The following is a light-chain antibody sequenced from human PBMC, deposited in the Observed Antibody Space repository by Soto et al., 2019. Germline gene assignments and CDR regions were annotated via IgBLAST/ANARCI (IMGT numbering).Light chain of an antibody. CDR3: QSYDSSLSGSRVV. CDR1: SSNIGAGHD. Sequence: QSVLTQPPSVSGAPGQRVTISCPGSSSNIGAGHDVHWYQQLPGTAPKLLIYGNSNRHSGVPDRFSGSKSGTSASLAITGLQAEDEADYYCQSYDSSLSGSRVVFGGGTKVTVL. V-gene: IGLV1-40*01. CDR2: GNS. J-gene: IGLJ2*01.